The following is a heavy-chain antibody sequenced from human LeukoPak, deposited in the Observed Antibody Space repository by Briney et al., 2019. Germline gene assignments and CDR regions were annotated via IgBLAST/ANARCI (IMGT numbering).Heavy chain of an antibody. D-gene: IGHD4-23*01. V-gene: IGHV4-59*12. CDR2: IYYSGST. CDR1: GGSISSYY. J-gene: IGHJ4*02. Sequence: SETLSLTCTVSGGSISSYYWSWIRQPPGKGLEWIGYIYYSGSTYYNPSLKSRVTISVDTSKNQFSLKLSSVTAADTAVYYCARDAFSTVVNDYWGQGTLVTVSS. CDR3: ARDAFSTVVNDY.